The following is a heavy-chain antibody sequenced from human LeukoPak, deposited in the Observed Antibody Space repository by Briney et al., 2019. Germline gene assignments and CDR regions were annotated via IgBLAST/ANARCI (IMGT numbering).Heavy chain of an antibody. V-gene: IGHV3-53*01. Sequence: GGSLRLSCAASGFTVSSNYMSWVRQAPGKGLEWVSVIYSGGSTYYADSVKGRFTISRDNSKNTLYLQMNSLRAEDTAVYYCARSDGYKTYFDYWGQGTLVTVSS. CDR3: ARSDGYKTYFDY. D-gene: IGHD5-24*01. CDR2: IYSGGST. J-gene: IGHJ4*02. CDR1: GFTVSSNY.